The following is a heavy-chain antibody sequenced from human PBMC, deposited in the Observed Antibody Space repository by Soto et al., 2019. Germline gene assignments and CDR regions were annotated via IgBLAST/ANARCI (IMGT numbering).Heavy chain of an antibody. CDR3: AITYCSYISVPRDLDY. D-gene: IGHD2-15*01. Sequence: QVQVVKPGAAVKKPESSVKISCKPSGGTFNTYTVNWVRLAPGHGLEWMGRFIPILDMANYEQKFQDRVTITPSRSTYTADMDLNSLPSEHTAANYQAITYCSYISVPRDLDYWGLG. CDR1: GGTFNTYT. J-gene: IGHJ4*02. CDR2: FIPILDMA. V-gene: IGHV1-69*02.